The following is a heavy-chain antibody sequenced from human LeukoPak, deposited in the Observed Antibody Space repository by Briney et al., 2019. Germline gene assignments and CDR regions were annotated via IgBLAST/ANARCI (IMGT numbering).Heavy chain of an antibody. V-gene: IGHV3-7*01. J-gene: IGHJ4*02. D-gene: IGHD3-9*01. CDR2: IKEDGSEK. Sequence: QPGGSLRLSCVVSGFTFSSHWMSWGRQAPGKGLEWVANIKEDGSEKYYVDSVKGRFTISRDNAKKSLYLQMDSLRAEDTAVYYCATHGYSELRYFDWSTNEWGQGTLVTVSS. CDR1: GFTFSSHW. CDR3: ATHGYSELRYFDWSTNE.